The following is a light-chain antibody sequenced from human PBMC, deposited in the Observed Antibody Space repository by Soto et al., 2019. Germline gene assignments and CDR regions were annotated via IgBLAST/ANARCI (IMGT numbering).Light chain of an antibody. J-gene: IGKJ1*01. Sequence: EIVMTQSPATLSVSPGERVTLSCRASQSVSSNLAWYQQKPGQAPRLLLYGASTRATGIPARFSGSGSGTEFTLTISSLQSEDFEVYYCQQYNDWPLTFGQGNKVAI. V-gene: IGKV3-15*01. CDR1: QSVSSN. CDR2: GAS. CDR3: QQYNDWPLT.